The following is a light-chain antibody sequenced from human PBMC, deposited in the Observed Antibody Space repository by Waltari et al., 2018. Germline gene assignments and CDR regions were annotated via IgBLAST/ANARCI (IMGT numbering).Light chain of an antibody. CDR3: QHRSSWPLT. CDR2: DAS. CDR1: QSVRSY. Sequence: EIVLTQSPATLSLSPGERATLSCRASQSVRSYLAWYQQKRGQAPRLLIYDASNRATGIPPRFSGSGSGTDFSLTISSLEAEDFAVYYCQHRSSWPLTFGGGTKVEIK. J-gene: IGKJ4*01. V-gene: IGKV3-11*01.